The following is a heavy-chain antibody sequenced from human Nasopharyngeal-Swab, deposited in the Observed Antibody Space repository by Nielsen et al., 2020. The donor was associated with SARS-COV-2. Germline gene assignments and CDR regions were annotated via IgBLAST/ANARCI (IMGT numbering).Heavy chain of an antibody. V-gene: IGHV3-15*01. J-gene: IGHJ6*02. Sequence: GESLKISCAASGFTFSNAWMSWVRQAPGKGLEWVGRIKSKTDGGTTGYAAPVKGRFTISRDDSKNTLYLQMNSLKTEDTAVYYCTTDIVGATYYGMDVWGQGTTVTVSS. CDR2: IKSKTDGGTT. CDR3: TTDIVGATYYGMDV. D-gene: IGHD1-26*01. CDR1: GFTFSNAW.